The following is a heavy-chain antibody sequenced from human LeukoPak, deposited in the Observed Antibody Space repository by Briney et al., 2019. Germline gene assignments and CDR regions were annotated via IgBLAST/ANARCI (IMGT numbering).Heavy chain of an antibody. J-gene: IGHJ4*02. D-gene: IGHD3-9*01. CDR1: GGTFSSYA. V-gene: IGHV1-69*06. Sequence: GSSVKVSCKASGGTFSSYAISWVRQAPGQGLEWMGGIIPIFGTANYTQKFQGRVTITADKSTSTAYMELSSLRSEDTAVYYCATPSGSGILTGCYLVYWGQGTLVTVSS. CDR3: ATPSGSGILTGCYLVY. CDR2: IIPIFGTA.